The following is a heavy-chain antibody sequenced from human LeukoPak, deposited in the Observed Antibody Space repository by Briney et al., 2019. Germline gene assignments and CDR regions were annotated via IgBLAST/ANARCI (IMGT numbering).Heavy chain of an antibody. J-gene: IGHJ6*02. CDR1: GFTFSRFA. CDR3: ARSPLRDYYYDSTTQGDGMDV. CDR2: IGALGGST. D-gene: IGHD3-22*01. V-gene: IGHV3-23*01. Sequence: GGSLRLTCEASGFTFSRFAMTWVRQAPGKGLEWVYTIGALGGSTNYAASVKGRFTISRDNSKDTLYLQMNSLRAEDTAVYYCARSPLRDYYYDSTTQGDGMDVWGQGTTVTVSS.